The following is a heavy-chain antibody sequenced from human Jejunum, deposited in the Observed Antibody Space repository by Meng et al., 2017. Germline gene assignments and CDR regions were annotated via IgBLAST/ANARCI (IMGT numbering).Heavy chain of an antibody. CDR2: TRNKANSYST. Sequence: EVQLVESGGGLVQRGGSLRLPCAVSGFTFRDHYMDWVRQAPGKGLEWVGRTRNKANSYSTEYGASVKGRFTISRDDSKNSMYLQMNSLKTEDTAVYYCARHFYHSPVYYSDYWGQGTLVTVSS. V-gene: IGHV3-72*01. CDR3: ARHFYHSPVYYSDY. CDR1: GFTFRDHY. D-gene: IGHD3-22*01. J-gene: IGHJ4*02.